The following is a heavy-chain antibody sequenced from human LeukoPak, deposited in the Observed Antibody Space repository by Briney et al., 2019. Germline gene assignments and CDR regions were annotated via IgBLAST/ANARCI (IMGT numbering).Heavy chain of an antibody. V-gene: IGHV3-23*01. CDR1: GFTFSSYG. Sequence: GGSLRLSCAASGFTFSSYGMSWVRQAPGKGLEWVSAISGSGGTTYYADSVKGRFTISRDNSKNTLYVQMNSLRAEDTAVYYCARDRITDFWSGYYTNYFDYWGQGTLVTVSS. CDR3: ARDRITDFWSGYYTNYFDY. D-gene: IGHD3-3*01. CDR2: ISGSGGTT. J-gene: IGHJ4*02.